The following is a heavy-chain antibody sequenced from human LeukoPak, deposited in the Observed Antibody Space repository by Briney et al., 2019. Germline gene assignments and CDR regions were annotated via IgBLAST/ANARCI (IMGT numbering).Heavy chain of an antibody. CDR2: IYYSGST. Sequence: SETLSLTCTVSGGSINSGSYYWSWIRQPPGKGLEWIGYIYYSGSTNYNPSLKSRVTISVDTSKNQFSLKLSSVTAADTAVYYCARAVGATTFDYWGQGTLVTVSS. D-gene: IGHD1-26*01. J-gene: IGHJ4*02. V-gene: IGHV4-61*01. CDR3: ARAVGATTFDY. CDR1: GGSINSGSYY.